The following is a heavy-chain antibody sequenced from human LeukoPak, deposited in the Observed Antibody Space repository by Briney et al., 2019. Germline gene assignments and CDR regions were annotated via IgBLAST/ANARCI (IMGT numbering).Heavy chain of an antibody. CDR1: GFTFSSYA. Sequence: PGGSLRLSCAASGFTFSSYAMHWVRQAPGKGLEWVAVISYDGSNKYYADSVKGRFTISRDNSKNTLYLQMNSLRAEDTAVYYCARGMYGGYFAAGFDPWGQGTLVTVSS. J-gene: IGHJ5*02. CDR3: ARGMYGGYFAAGFDP. CDR2: ISYDGSNK. V-gene: IGHV3-30-3*01. D-gene: IGHD3-9*01.